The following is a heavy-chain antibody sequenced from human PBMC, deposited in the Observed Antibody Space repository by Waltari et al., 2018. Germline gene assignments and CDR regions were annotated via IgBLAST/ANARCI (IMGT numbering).Heavy chain of an antibody. CDR2: INPSGGST. Sequence: QVQLVQSGAEVKKPGASVKVSCKASGYTFTSYYMHWVRQAPGQGLEWMGIINPSGGSTSYAQKFQGRVTMTRDTSTSTVYMELSSLRSEDTAVYYCARGTNLVVAAPGSWFDPWGQGTLVTVSS. J-gene: IGHJ5*02. V-gene: IGHV1-46*01. CDR1: GYTFTSYY. CDR3: ARGTNLVVAAPGSWFDP. D-gene: IGHD2-15*01.